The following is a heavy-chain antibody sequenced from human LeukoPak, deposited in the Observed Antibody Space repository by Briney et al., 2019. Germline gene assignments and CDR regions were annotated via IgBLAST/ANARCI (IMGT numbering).Heavy chain of an antibody. J-gene: IGHJ6*03. CDR1: GFTFSSYA. D-gene: IGHD3-16*01. CDR2: ILDSGYST. Sequence: GGSLRLSCAASGFTFSSYAMSWVRQAPGKGLEWVSGILDSGYSTYYADSVKGRFTISRDNSNNTLYLQTNSLRAEDTAVYYCAKLGGHPLHNYYVGVWGKGTTVAVSS. V-gene: IGHV3-23*01. CDR3: AKLGGHPLHNYYVGV.